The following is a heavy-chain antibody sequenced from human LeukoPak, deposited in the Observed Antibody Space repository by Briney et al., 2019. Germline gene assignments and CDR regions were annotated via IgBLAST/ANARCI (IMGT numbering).Heavy chain of an antibody. J-gene: IGHJ4*02. V-gene: IGHV3-66*02. CDR2: IYSGGST. Sequence: GGSREPSCEASGFTVSSNYMSWVRQAPGKGLDWVSVIYSGGSTYYADSVKGRFTISRDNSKNTLYLQMNSLRAEDTAVYYCARGLAAAGRRGVDYWGQGTLVTVSS. D-gene: IGHD6-13*01. CDR1: GFTVSSNY. CDR3: ARGLAAAGRRGVDY.